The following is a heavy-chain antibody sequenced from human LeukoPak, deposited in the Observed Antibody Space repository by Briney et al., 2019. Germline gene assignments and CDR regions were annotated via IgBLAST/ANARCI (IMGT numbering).Heavy chain of an antibody. V-gene: IGHV3-30*02. CDR2: IRYDGSDP. CDR1: GFVSSDYG. CDR3: AEDRFCSSESCSFGTTWFDP. Sequence: GGSLRLSCATSGFVSSDYGIHWVRQAPGKGLEWVAFIRYDGSDPNYPDSVKGRFTISRDNSKNMVQLQMNSLRVEDTAVYYCAEDRFCSSESCSFGTTWFDPWGQGTLVTVSS. D-gene: IGHD2-2*01. J-gene: IGHJ5*02.